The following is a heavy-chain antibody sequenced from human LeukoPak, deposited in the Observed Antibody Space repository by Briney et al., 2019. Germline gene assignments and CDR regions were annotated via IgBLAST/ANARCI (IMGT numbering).Heavy chain of an antibody. CDR3: ARPPGRDGYNRYDY. V-gene: IGHV1-2*02. CDR2: INPNSGGT. D-gene: IGHD5-12*01. Sequence: ASVKVSRKASGYTFTGYYMHWVRQAPGQGLEWMGWINPNSGGTNYAQKFQGRVTMTSDTSISTAYMELNRLRSDDTAVYYCARPPGRDGYNRYDYWGQGTLVTVSS. CDR1: GYTFTGYY. J-gene: IGHJ4*02.